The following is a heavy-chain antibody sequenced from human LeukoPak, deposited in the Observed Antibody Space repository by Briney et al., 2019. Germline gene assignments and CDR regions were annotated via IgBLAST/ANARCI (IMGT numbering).Heavy chain of an antibody. J-gene: IGHJ4*02. D-gene: IGHD6-6*01. Sequence: GGSLRLSCAASGFTFGSYWMSWVRQAPGKGLEWVANIKQDGSEKYYVDSVKGRSTISRDNAENSLSLQMNSLRAEDTAVYYCASAGGDSRSPLPFYYWGQGTLVTVSS. V-gene: IGHV3-7*03. CDR1: GFTFGSYW. CDR2: IKQDGSEK. CDR3: ASAGGDSRSPLPFYY.